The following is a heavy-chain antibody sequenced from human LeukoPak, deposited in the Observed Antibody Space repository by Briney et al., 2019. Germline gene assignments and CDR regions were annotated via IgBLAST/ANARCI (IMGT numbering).Heavy chain of an antibody. CDR3: ARRYCSSTGCYMGYDSCGMDV. V-gene: IGHV3-33*01. D-gene: IGHD2-2*02. J-gene: IGHJ6*02. Sequence: PGRSLRLSCAASGFTFSIYGMQWVRQAPGKGLEWVALIWSDGSETYYADSVKGRFTISRDNSKNTLYLQMNGLRAEDTAVYYCARRYCSSTGCYMGYDSCGMDVWGQGTTVTVSS. CDR1: GFTFSIYG. CDR2: IWSDGSET.